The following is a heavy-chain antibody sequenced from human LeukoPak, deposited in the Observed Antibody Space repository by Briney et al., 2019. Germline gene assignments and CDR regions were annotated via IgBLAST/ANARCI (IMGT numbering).Heavy chain of an antibody. J-gene: IGHJ4*02. CDR2: IIPIFGTA. Sequence: ASVKVSCKASGGTFSSYAISWVRQAPGQGLEWMGGIIPIFGTANYAQKFQGRVTITADESTSTAYMELSSLRSEDTAVYYCARDFPGIAVAGDDYWGQGTLVTVSS. V-gene: IGHV1-69*13. CDR1: GGTFSSYA. CDR3: ARDFPGIAVAGDDY. D-gene: IGHD6-19*01.